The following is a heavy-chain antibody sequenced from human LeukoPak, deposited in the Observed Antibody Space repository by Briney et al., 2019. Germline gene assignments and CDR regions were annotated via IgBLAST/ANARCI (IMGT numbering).Heavy chain of an antibody. CDR1: GFILNTYS. V-gene: IGHV3-21*01. CDR2: ISSTGSDM. J-gene: IGHJ6*02. D-gene: IGHD3-9*01. Sequence: GGSLRLSWAASGFILNTYSMNWVSQAPGKGLEWVSSISSTGSDMYYVDSVKGRFTISRDNAKNSLFLQVNSLRAEDTAVYYCARTALYDDTAFYSGYYYYYYPMDVWGQGTTVTVSS. CDR3: ARTALYDDTAFYSGYYYYYYPMDV.